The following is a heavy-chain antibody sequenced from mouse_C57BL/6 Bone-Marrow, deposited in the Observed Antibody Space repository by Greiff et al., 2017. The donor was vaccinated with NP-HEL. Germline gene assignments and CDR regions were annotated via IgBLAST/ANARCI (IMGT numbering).Heavy chain of an antibody. D-gene: IGHD2-5*01. CDR1: GYSFTGYY. CDR3: ARGGYYSKRYFDV. V-gene: IGHV1-31*01. J-gene: IGHJ1*03. Sequence: VQLQQPGPELVKPGASVKISCKASGYSFTGYYMHWVKQSHGNILDWIGYIYPYNGVSSYNQKFKGKATLTVDKSSSTAYMELRSLTSEDSAVYYCARGGYYSKRYFDVWGTGTTVTVSS. CDR2: IYPYNGVS.